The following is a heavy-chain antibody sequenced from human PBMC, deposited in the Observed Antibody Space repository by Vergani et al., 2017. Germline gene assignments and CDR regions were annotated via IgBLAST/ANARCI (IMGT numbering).Heavy chain of an antibody. V-gene: IGHV4-4*07. CDR2: IYTSGST. Sequence: QVQLQESGPGLVKPSETLSLTCTVSGGSISSYYWSWIRQPAGKGLEWIGRIYTSGSTNYNPSLKSRVTMSVDTSKNQFSLKLSSVTAADTAVYYCAREGYDFWSGYAAYYYYGMDVWGKGTTVTVSS. D-gene: IGHD3-3*01. J-gene: IGHJ6*04. CDR1: GGSISSYY. CDR3: AREGYDFWSGYAAYYYYGMDV.